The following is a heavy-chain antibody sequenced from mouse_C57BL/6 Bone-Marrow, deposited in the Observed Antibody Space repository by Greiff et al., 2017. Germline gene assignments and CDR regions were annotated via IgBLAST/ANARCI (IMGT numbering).Heavy chain of an antibody. Sequence: QVQLKQSGPELVKPGASVKLSCKASGYTFTSYDINWVKQRPGQGLEWIGWIYPRDGSTKYNDKFKGKATLTVDTSSITAYMELHSLTSEDSAVYFCARLEFAGSSGDWYFDVWGTGTTVTVSS. D-gene: IGHD1-1*01. V-gene: IGHV1-85*01. CDR1: GYTFTSYD. J-gene: IGHJ1*03. CDR2: IYPRDGST. CDR3: ARLEFAGSSGDWYFDV.